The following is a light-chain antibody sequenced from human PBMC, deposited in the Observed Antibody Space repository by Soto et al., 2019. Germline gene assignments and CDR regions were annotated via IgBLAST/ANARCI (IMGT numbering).Light chain of an antibody. CDR3: QSYDSSLSCVV. CDR1: SSNIGAGYD. Sequence: QSVLTQPPSVSGAPGQRVTISCTGSSSNIGAGYDVHWYQQLPGTAPKLIIYGNSNRPSGVPDRFSGSKSGTSASLAISGLQAEDEADYYCQSYDSSLSCVVFGGGTKLTVL. J-gene: IGLJ2*01. V-gene: IGLV1-40*01. CDR2: GNS.